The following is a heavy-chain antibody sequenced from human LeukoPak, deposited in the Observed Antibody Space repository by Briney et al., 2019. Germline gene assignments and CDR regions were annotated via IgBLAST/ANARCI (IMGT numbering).Heavy chain of an antibody. CDR3: ARATTVPFTDFDY. D-gene: IGHD4-17*01. J-gene: IGHJ4*02. CDR2: IYSGGST. Sequence: GGSLRLSCAASGFTVSSNYMSWVRQAPGKGLEWVSVIYSGGSTYYADSVKGRFTISRDNSKNTLYLQMNSLRAEDTAVYYCARATTVPFTDFDYWGQGTLVTVSS. V-gene: IGHV3-66*01. CDR1: GFTVSSNY.